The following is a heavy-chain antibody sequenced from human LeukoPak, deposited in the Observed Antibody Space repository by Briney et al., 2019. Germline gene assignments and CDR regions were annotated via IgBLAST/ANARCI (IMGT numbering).Heavy chain of an antibody. CDR3: ARRVYYDIVTGYPYFDY. V-gene: IGHV4-59*12. D-gene: IGHD3-9*01. CDR1: GGSISSYY. CDR2: IYYSGST. Sequence: SSETLSLTCTVSGGSISSYYWSWIRQPPGKGLEWIGYIYYSGSTNYNPSLKSRVTISLDESNNHFSLNLSSVTAADTAVYYCARRVYYDIVTGYPYFDYWGQGTLVTVSS. J-gene: IGHJ4*02.